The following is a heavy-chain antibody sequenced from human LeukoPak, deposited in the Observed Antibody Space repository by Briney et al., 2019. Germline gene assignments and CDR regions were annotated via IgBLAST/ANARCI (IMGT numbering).Heavy chain of an antibody. Sequence: PSETLPLTCTVSGGSITTYYWSWIRQPPGKGLEWIAFIYYGGSTNYNPSLKSRVAISLDTSKNQFSLRLTSVTAADTAVYYCARHVIYSGVYPYWFDPWGLGTLVTVSS. V-gene: IGHV4-59*08. CDR1: GGSITTYY. CDR2: IYYGGST. CDR3: ARHVIYSGVYPYWFDP. J-gene: IGHJ5*02. D-gene: IGHD5-12*01.